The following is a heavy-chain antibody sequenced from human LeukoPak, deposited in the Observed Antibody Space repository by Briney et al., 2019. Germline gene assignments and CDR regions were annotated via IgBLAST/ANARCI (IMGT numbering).Heavy chain of an antibody. V-gene: IGHV5-51*01. Sequence: GESLKISCQGSGYSFTYWIAWVRQMPGKGLEWMGIIHPNDSDTRYSPPFQGQVTISADKSISTAYLQWSSLKASDTAIYYCARQDGNGYYYFDFWGQGTLATVSS. CDR2: IHPNDSDT. D-gene: IGHD6-13*01. CDR3: ARQDGNGYYYFDF. CDR1: GYSFTYW. J-gene: IGHJ4*02.